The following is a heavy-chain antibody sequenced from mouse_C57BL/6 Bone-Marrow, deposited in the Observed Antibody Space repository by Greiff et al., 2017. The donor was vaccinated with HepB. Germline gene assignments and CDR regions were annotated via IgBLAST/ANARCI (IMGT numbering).Heavy chain of an antibody. D-gene: IGHD2-3*01. CDR3: ARDYDGYPYAMDY. J-gene: IGHJ4*01. CDR1: GYTFTDYN. V-gene: IGHV1-22*01. CDR2: INPNNGGT. Sequence: EVKLQESGPELVKPGASVKMSCKASGYTFTDYNMHWVKQSHGKSLEWIGYINPNNGGTSYNQKFKGKATLTVNKSSSTAYMELRSLTSEDSAVYYCARDYDGYPYAMDYWGQGTSVTVSS.